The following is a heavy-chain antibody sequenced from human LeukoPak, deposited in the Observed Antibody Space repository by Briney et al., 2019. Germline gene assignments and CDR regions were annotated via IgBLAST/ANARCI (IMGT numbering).Heavy chain of an antibody. D-gene: IGHD3-10*01. CDR1: GFTFSSYS. CDR3: ARGGRGMVRGVSFDY. J-gene: IGHJ4*02. CDR2: ISSSSSTI. V-gene: IGHV3-48*01. Sequence: GGSLRLSCAASGFTFSSYSMNWVRQAPGKGLEWVSYISSSSSTIYYADSVKGRFTISRDNAKNSLYLQMNSLRAEDTAVYYCARGGRGMVRGVSFDYWGQGTLVTVSS.